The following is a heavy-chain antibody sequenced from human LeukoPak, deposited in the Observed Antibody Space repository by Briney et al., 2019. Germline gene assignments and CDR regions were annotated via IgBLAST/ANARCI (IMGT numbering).Heavy chain of an antibody. CDR1: GGSFSGYY. D-gene: IGHD3-22*01. J-gene: IGHJ4*02. CDR2: INHSGST. Sequence: SETLSLTCAVYGGSFSGYYWSWIRQPPGKGLEWIGEINHSGSTNYNPSLRSRVTISVDTSKNQFSLKLSSVTAADTAVYYCARAYSSGYYYWGQGTLVTVSS. CDR3: ARAYSSGYYY. V-gene: IGHV4-34*01.